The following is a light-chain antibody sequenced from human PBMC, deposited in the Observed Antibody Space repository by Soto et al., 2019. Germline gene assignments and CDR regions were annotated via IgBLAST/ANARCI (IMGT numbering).Light chain of an antibody. CDR3: GSWDSSLSADV. CDR2: DDN. CDR1: SSNIGGNS. J-gene: IGLJ1*01. Sequence: SVLRQPPTESAAIGQKATISCTGSSSNIGGNSVSWYQQLPGTAPKLLIYDDNKRPSGIPDRFSGSKSGTSATLGITGFQTGDEADYYCGSWDSSLSADVCGTGTKVTVL. V-gene: IGLV1-51*01.